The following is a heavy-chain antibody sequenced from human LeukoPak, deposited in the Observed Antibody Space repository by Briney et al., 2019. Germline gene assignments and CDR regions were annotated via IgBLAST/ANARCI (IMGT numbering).Heavy chain of an antibody. Sequence: PGGSLRLSCAASGFTFSNAWMSWVRQAPGKGLEWVGRIKSKTDGGTTDYAAPVKGRFTISRDDSKNTLYLQMNSLKTEDTAVYYCPVGRSSWFDDAFDIWGQGTMVTVSS. CDR3: PVGRSSWFDDAFDI. J-gene: IGHJ3*02. V-gene: IGHV3-15*01. CDR2: IKSKTDGGTT. CDR1: GFTFSNAW. D-gene: IGHD6-13*01.